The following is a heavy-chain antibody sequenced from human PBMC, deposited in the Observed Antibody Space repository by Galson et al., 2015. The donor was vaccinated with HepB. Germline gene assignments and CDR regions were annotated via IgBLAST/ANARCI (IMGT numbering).Heavy chain of an antibody. CDR3: ARGGV. J-gene: IGHJ6*04. CDR2: VRNKASSHTT. V-gene: IGHV3-72*01. D-gene: IGHD1-26*01. Sequence: SLRLSCAASGFTFSNTWMSWVRQAPGKGLEWVARVRNKASSHTTEYAASVRGRFTISRDDLKNSVYLQMNSLKTEDTALYYCARGGVWGKGTTVTVSS. CDR1: GFTFSNTW.